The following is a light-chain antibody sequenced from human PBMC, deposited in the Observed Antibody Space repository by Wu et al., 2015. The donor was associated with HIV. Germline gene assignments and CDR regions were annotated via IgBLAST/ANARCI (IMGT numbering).Light chain of an antibody. Sequence: EIVLTQSPGTLSLSLGERATLSCRASQSITSNYLAWYQQKPGQAPRLLIYGASSRATGIPDRFSGSGSGTDFTLTISRLEPEDFAVYYCQQYGSSRSFGQGTKLEI. CDR1: QSITSNY. V-gene: IGKV3-20*01. J-gene: IGKJ2*03. CDR3: QQYGSSRS. CDR2: GAS.